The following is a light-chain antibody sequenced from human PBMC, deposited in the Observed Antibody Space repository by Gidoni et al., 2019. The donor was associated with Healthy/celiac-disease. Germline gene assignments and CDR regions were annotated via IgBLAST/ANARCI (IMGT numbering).Light chain of an antibody. CDR3: AAWDDSLNGRGV. V-gene: IGLV1-44*01. Sequence: QSVLTQPPSASGTPGQRVTISCSGSSSNIYSNNQRPSGVPDRFSGSKSGTSASLAISGLQSEDEADYYCAAWDDSLNGRGVFGTGTKVTVL. J-gene: IGLJ1*01. CDR1: SSNI. CDR2: SNN.